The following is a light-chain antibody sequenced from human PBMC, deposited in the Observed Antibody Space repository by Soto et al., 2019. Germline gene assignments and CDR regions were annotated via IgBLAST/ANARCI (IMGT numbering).Light chain of an antibody. CDR1: SSDVGSYNY. V-gene: IGLV2-14*01. CDR2: EVS. CDR3: SSYTSSSTL. Sequence: QSVLTQPASVSGSPGQSITISCTGTSSDVGSYNYVSWYQQHPSKAPKLMIYEVSDRPSGISSRFSGSKSGNTSSLTISGLQTEDEADYCCSSYTSSSTLFGTGTKVTVL. J-gene: IGLJ1*01.